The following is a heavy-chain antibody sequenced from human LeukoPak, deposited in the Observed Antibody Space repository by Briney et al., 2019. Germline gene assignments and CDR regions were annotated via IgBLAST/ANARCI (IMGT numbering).Heavy chain of an antibody. J-gene: IGHJ5*02. CDR2: INHSGST. CDR1: GFTFTTYW. Sequence: PGGSLRLSCAASGFTFTTYWMSWIRQPPGKGLEWIGEINHSGSTTYNPSLKSRVTISVDTSKNQFSLKLRSVTAADTAVYYCAAQWLGTIHWFDPWGQGTLVTVSS. CDR3: AAQWLGTIHWFDP. V-gene: IGHV4-34*08. D-gene: IGHD6-19*01.